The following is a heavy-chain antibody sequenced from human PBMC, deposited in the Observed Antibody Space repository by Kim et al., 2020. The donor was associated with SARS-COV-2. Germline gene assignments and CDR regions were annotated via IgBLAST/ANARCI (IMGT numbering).Heavy chain of an antibody. D-gene: IGHD6-19*01. CDR3: AKGGGSGSSGRSAY. CDR2: ITGGGDRT. CDR1: GFTFSNNV. Sequence: GGSLRLSCAASGFTFSNNVMSWVRQAPGKGLEWVSFITGGGDRTDYADSVKGRFTISRDHSKNTLYLQINSLGAEDTAVYYCAKGGGSGSSGRSAYWGQGTLGTVSS. V-gene: IGHV3-23*01. J-gene: IGHJ4*02.